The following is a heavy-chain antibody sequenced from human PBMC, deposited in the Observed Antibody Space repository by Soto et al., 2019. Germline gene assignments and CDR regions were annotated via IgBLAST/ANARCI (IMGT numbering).Heavy chain of an antibody. V-gene: IGHV1-18*01. CDR2: ISAHNGNT. CDR1: GYTFATYG. J-gene: IGHJ4*02. Sequence: ASVKVSCKASGYTFATYGIAWVRQAPGQGVEWMGWISAHNGNTNYAQKLQGRVTMTTDTSASTAYMELRSLRSDDTAVYYCARAISPAVAGHQFDYWGQGTRVTVSS. D-gene: IGHD6-19*01. CDR3: ARAISPAVAGHQFDY.